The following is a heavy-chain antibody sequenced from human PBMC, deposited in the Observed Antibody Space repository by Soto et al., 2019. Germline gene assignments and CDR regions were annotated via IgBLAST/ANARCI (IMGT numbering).Heavy chain of an antibody. Sequence: EVQLLESGGGLVQPGGSLRLSCAAPGFTFSSYAMSWDRQAPGKGLEWVSGISGSGGSTYYADSVKGRFTISRDNSKNTLYLEMNSLRAEDTAVYYCAKDAVRYCISTSCYSFDYWGQGTLVTVSS. CDR1: GFTFSSYA. D-gene: IGHD2-2*02. J-gene: IGHJ4*02. CDR3: AKDAVRYCISTSCYSFDY. V-gene: IGHV3-23*01. CDR2: ISGSGGST.